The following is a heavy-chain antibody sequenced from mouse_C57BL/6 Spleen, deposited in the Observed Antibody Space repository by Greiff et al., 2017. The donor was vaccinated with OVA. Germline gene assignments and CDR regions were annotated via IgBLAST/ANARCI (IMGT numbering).Heavy chain of an antibody. CDR3: ARYINLQGFAY. Sequence: EVNVVESGGGLVQPGGSLSLSCAASGFTFTDYYMSWVRQPPGKALEWLGFIRNKANGYTTEYSASVKGRFTISRDNSQSILYLQMNALRAEDSATYYCARYINLQGFAYWGQGTLVTVSA. CDR1: GFTFTDYY. J-gene: IGHJ3*01. CDR2: IRNKANGYTT. D-gene: IGHD5-1*01. V-gene: IGHV7-3*01.